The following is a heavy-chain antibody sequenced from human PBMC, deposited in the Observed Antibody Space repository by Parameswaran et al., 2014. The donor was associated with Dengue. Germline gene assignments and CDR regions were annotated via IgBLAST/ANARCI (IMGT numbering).Heavy chain of an antibody. Sequence: WVRQAPGQGLEWMGGFDPEDGETIYAQKFQGRVTMTEDTSTDTAYMELSSLRSEDTAVYYCATGIRSVVAGFYWGQGTLVTVSS. V-gene: IGHV1-24*01. CDR3: ATGIRSVVAGFY. J-gene: IGHJ4*02. D-gene: IGHD2-15*01. CDR2: FDPEDGET.